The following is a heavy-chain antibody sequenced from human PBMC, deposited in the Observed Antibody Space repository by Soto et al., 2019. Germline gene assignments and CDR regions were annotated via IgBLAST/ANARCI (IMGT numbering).Heavy chain of an antibody. D-gene: IGHD3-22*01. Sequence: SVKDSCKASGGTFSSYAISWVRQAPGQGLEWMGGIIPIFGTANYAQKFQGRVTITADESTSTAYMELSSLRSEDTAVYYCARPTGYYYDSSGSFDYWGQGTLVTVSS. J-gene: IGHJ4*02. V-gene: IGHV1-69*13. CDR2: IIPIFGTA. CDR1: GGTFSSYA. CDR3: ARPTGYYYDSSGSFDY.